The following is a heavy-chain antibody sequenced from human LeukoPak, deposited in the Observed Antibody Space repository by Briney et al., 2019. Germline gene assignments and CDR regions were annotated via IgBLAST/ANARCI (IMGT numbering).Heavy chain of an antibody. CDR3: ARANYYGSGKKDLDY. Sequence: ASVKVSCKASGYTFTTYDINWVRQATGQGLEWMGWMNPNSGNTRYAQKFQGRVTMTRNTSMSTAYMELNSLRSEDTAVHYCARANYYGSGKKDLDYWGQGTLVTVSS. CDR1: GYTFTTYD. D-gene: IGHD3-10*01. V-gene: IGHV1-8*01. CDR2: MNPNSGNT. J-gene: IGHJ4*02.